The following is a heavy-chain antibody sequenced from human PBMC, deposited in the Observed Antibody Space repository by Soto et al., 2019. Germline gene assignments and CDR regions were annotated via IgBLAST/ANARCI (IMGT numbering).Heavy chain of an antibody. Sequence: VQLLESGGGLVQPGGSLRLSCAASGFNFNPLALTWVRQAPGQGLEWVSTMKGTDGTKYYAYTAKGRFTTSRDSTTNTMYLQRNSLRVEDTAVYYCARPYGPLAFDYWGQGTLVTVSS. CDR1: GFNFNPLA. V-gene: IGHV3-23*01. J-gene: IGHJ4*02. CDR3: ARPYGPLAFDY. CDR2: MKGTDGTK. D-gene: IGHD3-10*01.